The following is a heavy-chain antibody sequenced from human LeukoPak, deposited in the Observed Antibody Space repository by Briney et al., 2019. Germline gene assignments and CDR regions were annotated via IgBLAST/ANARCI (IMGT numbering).Heavy chain of an antibody. J-gene: IGHJ6*04. CDR3: ARDYYGSGSYSPREYYYGMDV. V-gene: IGHV2-5*02. D-gene: IGHD3-10*01. CDR2: IYWDDDK. Sequence: SGPTLVNPTQTLTLTCTFSGFSLSTSGVGEGWIRQPPGKALEWLALIYWDDDKRYSPSLKSKLTITKDTSKNQVVLTMTNMDPVDTATYYCARDYYGSGSYSPREYYYGMDVWGKGTTVTVSS. CDR1: GFSLSTSGVG.